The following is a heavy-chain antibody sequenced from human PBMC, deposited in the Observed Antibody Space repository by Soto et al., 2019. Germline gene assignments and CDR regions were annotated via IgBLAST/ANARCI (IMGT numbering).Heavy chain of an antibody. V-gene: IGHV5-51*01. J-gene: IGHJ6*01. D-gene: IGHD6-13*01. CDR2: INNGDYDT. CDR3: ARLNSSSRRMYYYYGLDV. Sequence: PMIDCCNGAEYSCIRYWGGWVSQMTGKGLEWMDIINNGDYDTRYSPSFQGQVTISADKSISTAYLQWSSLKASDTAMYYCARLNSSSRRMYYYYGLDVWGEGTTVTGSS. CDR1: EYSCIRYW.